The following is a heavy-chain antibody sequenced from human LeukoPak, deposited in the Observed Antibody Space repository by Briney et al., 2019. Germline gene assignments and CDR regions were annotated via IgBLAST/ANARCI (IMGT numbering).Heavy chain of an antibody. J-gene: IGHJ4*02. D-gene: IGHD6-13*01. Sequence: GGSLRLSCAASGFTFSSYSMNWVRQAPGKGLEWVSSISSSSSYIYYADSVKGRFTISRDNAKNSLYLQMNSLRAEDTSVYYCARVAAAAVHDWGQGTLVTVSS. CDR3: ARVAAAAVHD. CDR2: ISSSSSYI. V-gene: IGHV3-21*01. CDR1: GFTFSSYS.